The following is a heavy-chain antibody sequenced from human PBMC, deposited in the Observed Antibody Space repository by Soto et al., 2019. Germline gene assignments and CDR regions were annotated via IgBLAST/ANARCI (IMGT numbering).Heavy chain of an antibody. D-gene: IGHD6-6*01. CDR3: AIMSIAARYYGMDV. Sequence: GGSLRLSCEVSGFTLSMYSMTWVRQAPGKGLEWVAKIPQDGSDGHYLDSVKGRFTISRDNAKNSLYLQMNSLRAEDTAVYYCAIMSIAARYYGMDVWGQGTTVTVSS. CDR2: IPQDGSDG. J-gene: IGHJ6*02. V-gene: IGHV3-7*01. CDR1: GFTLSMYS.